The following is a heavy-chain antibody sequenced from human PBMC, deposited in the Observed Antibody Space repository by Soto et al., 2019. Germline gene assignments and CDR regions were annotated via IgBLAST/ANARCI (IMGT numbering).Heavy chain of an antibody. CDR1: GFTFSSYA. CDR3: AKESRTFLELSIYYYGMDV. V-gene: IGHV3-23*01. CDR2: ISGSGGST. J-gene: IGHJ6*02. D-gene: IGHD3-3*01. Sequence: GGSLRLSCAASGFTFSSYAMSWVRQAPGKGLEWVSAISGSGGSTYYADSVKGRFTISRDNSKNTLYLQMNSLRAEDTAVYYCAKESRTFLELSIYYYGMDVWCQGTTVTVSS.